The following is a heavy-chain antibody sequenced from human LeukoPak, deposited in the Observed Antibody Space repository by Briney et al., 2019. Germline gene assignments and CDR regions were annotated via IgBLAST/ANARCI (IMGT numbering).Heavy chain of an antibody. D-gene: IGHD1-1*01. CDR2: IDPRDYYT. CDR1: GHSFTSSW. J-gene: IGHJ3*02. CDR3: ARFFWNRRDTRLVDAFDI. V-gene: IGHV5-10-1*01. Sequence: GESLKISCNCSGHSFTSSWISCVRQMPGKGLEWMGRIDPRDYYTNYSPSFQGHVTISADKSISTASLQWSSLKASDTAVYYCARFFWNRRDTRLVDAFDIWGQGTMVTVSS.